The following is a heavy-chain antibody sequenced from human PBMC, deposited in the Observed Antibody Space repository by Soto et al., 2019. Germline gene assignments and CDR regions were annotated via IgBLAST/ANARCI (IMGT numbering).Heavy chain of an antibody. D-gene: IGHD4-17*01. CDR1: GGTFSSYA. J-gene: IGHJ4*02. CDR3: ARVYGGKHYFDY. Sequence: QVQLVQSGAEVKKPGSSVKVSCKASGGTFSSYAISWVRQAPGQGLEWMGGIIPIFGTANYAQKFQGRVKITADKSTSTDYMELSRLRSEETAVYYCARVYGGKHYFDYWGQGTLVTVSS. V-gene: IGHV1-69*06. CDR2: IIPIFGTA.